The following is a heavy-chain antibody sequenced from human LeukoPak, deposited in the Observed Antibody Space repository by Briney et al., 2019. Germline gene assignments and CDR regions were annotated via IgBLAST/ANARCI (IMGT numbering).Heavy chain of an antibody. J-gene: IGHJ4*02. V-gene: IGHV3-23*01. Sequence: GGSLRLSCVGSGFTFRSHAMSWVRQAPEKGLEFVSGIYENGGTTYYADSVKGRFSISRDNSKNTLYLQMNSLRAEDTAVYYCARGPDMTTVTDWGQGTLVTVSS. CDR3: ARGPDMTTVTD. CDR1: GFTFRSHA. CDR2: IYENGGTT. D-gene: IGHD4-17*01.